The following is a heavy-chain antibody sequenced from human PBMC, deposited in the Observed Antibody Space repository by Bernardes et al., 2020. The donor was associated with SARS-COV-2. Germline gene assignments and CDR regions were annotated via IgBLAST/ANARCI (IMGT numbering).Heavy chain of an antibody. V-gene: IGHV3-23*01. CDR2: ISSSGGST. Sequence: GGSLRLSCAASGFTFSSYAMSWVRQAPGKGLEWVSAISSSGGSTYYADSVKSRFTISRDNSKNTLYLQMNSLRAEDTAVYYCAKGSGIVGATGVYWGQGTLVTVSS. J-gene: IGHJ4*02. CDR1: GFTFSSYA. D-gene: IGHD1-26*01. CDR3: AKGSGIVGATGVY.